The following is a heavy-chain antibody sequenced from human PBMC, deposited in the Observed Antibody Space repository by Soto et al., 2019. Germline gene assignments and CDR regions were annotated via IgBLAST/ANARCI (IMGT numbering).Heavy chain of an antibody. D-gene: IGHD4-17*01. V-gene: IGHV1-8*01. CDR1: GYTFTSYD. CDR2: MNPNSGNT. J-gene: IGHJ3*02. Sequence: QVQLVQSGAEVKKPGASVKVSCKASGYTFTSYDINWVRQATGQGLEWMGWMNPNSGNTGYAQKFQGRLTMTRNTSISTAYMELSSLRSEDTAVYYCAFHDYGDSGVAFDIWGQGTMVTVSS. CDR3: AFHDYGDSGVAFDI.